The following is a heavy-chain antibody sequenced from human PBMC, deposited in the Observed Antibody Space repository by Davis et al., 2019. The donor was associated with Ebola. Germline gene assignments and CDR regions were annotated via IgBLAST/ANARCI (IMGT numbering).Heavy chain of an antibody. CDR1: GYSFTTYW. CDR2: IYPGDSDT. V-gene: IGHV5-51*01. CDR3: AKGRGPYRRGDAFDV. Sequence: GESLKISCKGSGYSFTTYWIAWVRQTPAKGLEWMGIIYPGDSDTRYSPSFEGQVTIPADKSITTVYLQWSSLKASDTAMYFCAKGRGPYRRGDAFDVWGRGTMVTVSS. D-gene: IGHD3-10*01. J-gene: IGHJ3*01.